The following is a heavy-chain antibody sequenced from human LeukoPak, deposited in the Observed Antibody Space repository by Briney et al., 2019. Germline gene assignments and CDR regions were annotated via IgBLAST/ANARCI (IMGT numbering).Heavy chain of an antibody. CDR3: ARVQWELRGVGSYFDY. CDR2: IKQDGGEK. CDR1: GFTFSSYW. Sequence: GRSLRLSCAASGFTFSSYWMSWVRQAPGKGLEWVANIKQDGGEKYYVDSVKGRFTISRDNAKNSLYLQMNSLRAEDTAVYYCARVQWELRGVGSYFDYWGQGTLVTVSS. J-gene: IGHJ4*02. V-gene: IGHV3-7*01. D-gene: IGHD1-26*01.